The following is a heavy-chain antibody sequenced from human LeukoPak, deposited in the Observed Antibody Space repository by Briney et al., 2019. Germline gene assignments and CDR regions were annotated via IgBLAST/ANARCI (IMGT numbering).Heavy chain of an antibody. D-gene: IGHD3-10*01. J-gene: IGHJ4*02. CDR3: AKDNARKYYYGSGSNYNGMIDY. V-gene: IGHV3-30*18. Sequence: PGGSLRLSCAASGFTFSNYGMHWVRQAPGKGLEWVAVISYDGSNKYYADSVKGRFTISRDNSKNTLHLQMNSLSAEDTAVYYCAKDNARKYYYGSGSNYNGMIDYWGQGTLVTASS. CDR2: ISYDGSNK. CDR1: GFTFSNYG.